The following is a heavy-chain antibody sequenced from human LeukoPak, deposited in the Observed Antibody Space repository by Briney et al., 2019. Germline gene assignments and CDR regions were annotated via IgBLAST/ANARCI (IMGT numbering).Heavy chain of an antibody. CDR1: GGTFSSYA. J-gene: IGHJ5*02. CDR3: ARGPYCSSTSCEDTNWFDP. CDR2: IIPIFGTA. D-gene: IGHD2-2*01. V-gene: IGHV1-69*05. Sequence: ASVKVSCKASGGTFSSYAISWVRQAPGQGLEWMGGIIPIFGTANYAQKFQGRVTITTDESTSTAYMELSSLRSEDTAVYYCARGPYCSSTSCEDTNWFDPWGQGTLVTVSS.